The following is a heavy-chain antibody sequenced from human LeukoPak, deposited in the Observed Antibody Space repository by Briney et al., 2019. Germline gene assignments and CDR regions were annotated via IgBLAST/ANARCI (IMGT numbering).Heavy chain of an antibody. CDR2: IKQDGSES. CDR1: GFTFSSYW. D-gene: IGHD3-16*01. CDR3: ARLGEKADFDY. J-gene: IGHJ4*02. V-gene: IGHV3-7*01. Sequence: GGSLRLSCAASGFTFSSYWMSWVRQAPGKGLEWVANIKQDGSESYYVDSVKGRFTFSRDNARNSLFLQINSLRAEDTAVYYCARLGEKADFDYWGQGTLVTVSS.